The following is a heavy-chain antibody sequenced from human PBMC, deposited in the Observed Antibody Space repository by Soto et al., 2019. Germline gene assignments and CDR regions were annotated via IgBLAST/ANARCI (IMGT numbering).Heavy chain of an antibody. CDR3: ARVTGKWLLSGYWFDP. CDR2: IYYSGST. Sequence: QVQLQESGPGLVKPSQTLSLTCTVSGGSISSGGYYWSWIRQHPGKGLEWIGYIYYSGSTYYNPSLKSRFTKSVDTSKNQFSLKLSSVTAADTAVYYCARVTGKWLLSGYWFDPWGQGTLVTVSS. CDR1: GGSISSGGYY. D-gene: IGHD3-3*01. J-gene: IGHJ5*02. V-gene: IGHV4-31*03.